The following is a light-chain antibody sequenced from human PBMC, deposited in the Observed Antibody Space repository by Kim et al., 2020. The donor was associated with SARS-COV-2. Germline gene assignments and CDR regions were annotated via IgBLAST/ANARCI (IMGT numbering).Light chain of an antibody. J-gene: IGKJ5*01. CDR3: HPYSSSPST. Sequence: CPGESTTHFRVASKSVTSSDLAWYQQKQSQAHRLLLYISNCRATGMPDRFSGGGSGTELGLTISRRVPEDFAVYYCHPYSSSPSTFGQGTRLEI. CDR1: KSVTSSD. CDR2: ISN. V-gene: IGKV3-20*01.